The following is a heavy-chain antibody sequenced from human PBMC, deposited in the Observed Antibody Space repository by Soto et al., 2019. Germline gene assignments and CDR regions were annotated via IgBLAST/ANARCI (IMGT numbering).Heavy chain of an antibody. D-gene: IGHD3-10*01. CDR3: ARDSYGSGSFYPN. CDR2: ISSSSSYI. V-gene: IGHV3-21*01. J-gene: IGHJ4*02. Sequence: GGSLRLSCAASGFTFSTYTMNWVRQAPGKGLEWVSSISSSSSYIYYADSVKGRFTISRDNAKNSLSLQMNSLRAEDTAVYYCARDSYGSGSFYPNWSQGALVTVSS. CDR1: GFTFSTYT.